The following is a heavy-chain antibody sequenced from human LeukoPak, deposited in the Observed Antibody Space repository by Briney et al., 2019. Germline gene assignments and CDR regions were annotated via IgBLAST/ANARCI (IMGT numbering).Heavy chain of an antibody. CDR2: ISRGGSTT. D-gene: IGHD5-12*01. CDR3: GKGVSISKHWENDL. CDR1: GFTFSSYS. J-gene: IGHJ3*01. Sequence: GGSLRLSCAASGFTFSSYSMSWIRQAPGKGLEWVSYISRGGSTTYYADSVKGRFTISRDNAKNSLYLQMNSLRAEDTAGYYCGKGVSISKHWENDLWGQGNKGTLPS. V-gene: IGHV3-48*04.